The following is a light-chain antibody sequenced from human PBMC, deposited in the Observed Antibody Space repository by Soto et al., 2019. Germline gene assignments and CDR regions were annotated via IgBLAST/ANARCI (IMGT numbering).Light chain of an antibody. V-gene: IGKV3-15*01. J-gene: IGKJ1*01. Sequence: ETLMTQSPATLSVSPGERATLSCRASQSVNNNLAWYQQKLGQAPRVLIYGASTMSTGIPARFTGSGSGTEFILTITSLQSEDSAVYSCQEYNTWPWTFGQGTKVEFK. CDR2: GAS. CDR1: QSVNNN. CDR3: QEYNTWPWT.